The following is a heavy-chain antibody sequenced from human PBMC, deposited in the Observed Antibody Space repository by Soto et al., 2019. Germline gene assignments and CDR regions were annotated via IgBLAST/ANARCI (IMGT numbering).Heavy chain of an antibody. J-gene: IGHJ4*01. Sequence: SETLSLTCTVSGGSISSGGYSWSWIRQPPGKGLEWIGYIYHSGSTYYNPSLKSRVTISLDRSKNHFSLKLSSVSAADTAVYYCARAQWLVLDYWGHGTLVTFSS. CDR3: ARAQWLVLDY. CDR1: GGSISSGGYS. CDR2: IYHSGST. V-gene: IGHV4-30-2*01. D-gene: IGHD6-19*01.